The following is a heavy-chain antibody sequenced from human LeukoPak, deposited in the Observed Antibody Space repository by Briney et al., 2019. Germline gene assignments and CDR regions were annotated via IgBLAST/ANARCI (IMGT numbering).Heavy chain of an antibody. Sequence: SVKVSCKASGGTFSSYAISWVRQAPGQGLEWMGGIIPIFGTANYAQKFQGRVTITTDESTSTAYMELSSLRSEDTAVYYCARSRSHDFWSGYSELWGQGTLVTVSS. V-gene: IGHV1-69*05. CDR2: IIPIFGTA. D-gene: IGHD3-3*01. CDR3: ARSRSHDFWSGYSEL. CDR1: GGTFSSYA. J-gene: IGHJ4*02.